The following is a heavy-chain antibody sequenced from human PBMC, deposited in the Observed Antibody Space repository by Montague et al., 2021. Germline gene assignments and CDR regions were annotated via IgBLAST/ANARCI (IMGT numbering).Heavy chain of an antibody. CDR3: TKDQDDYGDYVDWVDT. CDR1: GFPFSSYA. V-gene: IGHV3-23*01. D-gene: IGHD4-17*01. J-gene: IGHJ5*02. Sequence: PLRLSCAASGFPFSSYAMSWVRQAPGKGLKWVSSITSGGSTYYADSVPGRFTISRDNSKNTLYLQMDSLRAEDTAVYYCTKDQDDYGDYVDWVDTWGQGTLVTVSS. CDR2: ITSGGST.